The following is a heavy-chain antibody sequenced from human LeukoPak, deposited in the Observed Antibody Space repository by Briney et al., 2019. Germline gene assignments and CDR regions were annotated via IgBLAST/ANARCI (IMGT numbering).Heavy chain of an antibody. V-gene: IGHV4-59*01. Sequence: SETLSLTCTVSGGSISTYYWSWIRQPPGKGLEWIGYIYYSGSTNYNPSLKSRVTISVHTSKNQFSLKLSSVTAADTAVYYCARTPYSGYDGGGMDVWGQGTTVTVSS. D-gene: IGHD5-12*01. CDR1: GGSISTYY. CDR3: ARTPYSGYDGGGMDV. J-gene: IGHJ6*02. CDR2: IYYSGST.